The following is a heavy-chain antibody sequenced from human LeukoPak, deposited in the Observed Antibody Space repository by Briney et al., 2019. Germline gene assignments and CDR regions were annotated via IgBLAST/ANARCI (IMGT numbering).Heavy chain of an antibody. D-gene: IGHD2-15*01. CDR1: GFTFSKSA. Sequence: GGSLRLSCAASGFTFSKSALTWVRQAPGKGLEWVSTITDVGDIFYTYSVRGRFTTSRDNSKNTVYMQMDGLRAEDTAVYYCTRDRGGSPTDVFDYWGQGTLVTVSS. V-gene: IGHV3-23*01. CDR2: ITDVGDI. J-gene: IGHJ4*02. CDR3: TRDRGGSPTDVFDY.